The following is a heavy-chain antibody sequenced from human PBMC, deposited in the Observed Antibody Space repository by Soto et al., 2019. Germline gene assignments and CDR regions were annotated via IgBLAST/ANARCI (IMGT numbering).Heavy chain of an antibody. CDR2: INPTSGST. CDR1: GYTFSSYN. D-gene: IGHD5-12*01. V-gene: IGHV1-46*03. CDR3: ARGYGAYDLDY. Sequence: ASVKVSCKTSGYTFSSYNVHWVRQAPGQGLEWMGIINPTSGSTSYAQKFQGRVTMTRDTSTSTVYMELSSLRSEDTAVYYCARGYGAYDLDYWGQGTLVNVSS. J-gene: IGHJ4*02.